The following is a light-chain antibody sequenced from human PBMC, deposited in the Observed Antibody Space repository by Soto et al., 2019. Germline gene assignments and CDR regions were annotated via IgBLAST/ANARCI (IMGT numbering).Light chain of an antibody. Sequence: QSVLTQPPSASGTPGQKVTISCSGSNPNIGSNTVSWFQQLPGRAPKLLLYNNIYRPPGVPDRFSGSKSGTSVSLAISGLQSEDEADYYCAAWDDSLDGHVVFGGGTQLTVL. J-gene: IGLJ7*01. CDR1: NPNIGSNT. CDR2: NNI. V-gene: IGLV1-44*01. CDR3: AAWDDSLDGHVV.